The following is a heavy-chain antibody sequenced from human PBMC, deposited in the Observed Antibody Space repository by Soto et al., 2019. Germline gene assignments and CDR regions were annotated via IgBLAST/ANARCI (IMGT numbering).Heavy chain of an antibody. CDR2: IYYSGST. D-gene: IGHD2-21*02. V-gene: IGHV4-31*03. CDR3: ARDSAYCGGDCSKTIWYFDL. J-gene: IGHJ2*01. CDR1: GGSISSGGYY. Sequence: RSLTCTVSGGSISSGGYYWSWIRQHPGKGLEWIGYIYYSGSTYYNPSLKSRVTISVDTSKSQFSLKLSSVTAADTAVYYCARDSAYCGGDCSKTIWYFDLWGRGTLVTVSS.